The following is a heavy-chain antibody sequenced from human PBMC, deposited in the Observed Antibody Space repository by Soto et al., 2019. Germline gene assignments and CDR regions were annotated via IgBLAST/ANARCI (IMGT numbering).Heavy chain of an antibody. Sequence: EVQLVESGGGLVQPGGSLRLSCAASGFTSSSYWIHWVRQAPGKGLVWVSRISNDGSSTNYAESVKGRFTISRDNAKNTVYLQMNRLRAEDTAVYYCARDTYYYDSSDHFSADAFDIWGQGTMVTVSS. CDR2: ISNDGSST. CDR3: ARDTYYYDSSDHFSADAFDI. CDR1: GFTSSSYW. J-gene: IGHJ3*02. V-gene: IGHV3-74*01. D-gene: IGHD3-22*01.